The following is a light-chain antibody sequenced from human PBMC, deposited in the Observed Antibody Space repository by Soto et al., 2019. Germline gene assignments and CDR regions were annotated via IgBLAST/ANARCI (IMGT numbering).Light chain of an antibody. Sequence: QSVLTQPPSASGSPGQSVTISCTGTSSDVGTYNYASWYQQHPGKAPKLIIYEVSKRPSGVPARFSGSKSGNTASLTVSGLQAEDEADYYCSSYAGSNKFVVLGGGTKLTVL. CDR1: SSDVGTYNY. CDR2: EVS. CDR3: SSYAGSNKFVV. J-gene: IGLJ2*01. V-gene: IGLV2-8*01.